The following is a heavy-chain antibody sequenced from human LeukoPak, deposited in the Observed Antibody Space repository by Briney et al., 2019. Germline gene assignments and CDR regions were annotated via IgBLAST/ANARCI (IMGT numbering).Heavy chain of an antibody. CDR3: ARLNSGTYLDY. D-gene: IGHD1-26*01. CDR2: IDWDDDK. CDR1: GFSLSTSGMR. Sequence: SGPALVKPTQTLTLTCTFSGFSLSTSGMRVSWIRQPPGKALEWLARIDWDDDKFYSTSLKTRLTISKDTSKNQVVLTITNMYPVDTATYYCARLNSGTYLDYCGQGTLVTVSS. V-gene: IGHV2-70*04. J-gene: IGHJ4*02.